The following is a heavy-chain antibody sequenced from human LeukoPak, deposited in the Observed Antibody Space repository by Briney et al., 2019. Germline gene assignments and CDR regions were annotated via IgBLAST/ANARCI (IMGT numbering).Heavy chain of an antibody. D-gene: IGHD3-10*01. V-gene: IGHV3-7*04. CDR1: GFTFSNYW. J-gene: IGHJ4*02. CDR3: ARDRGFKPDY. Sequence: GGSLRLSCAASGFTFSNYWMSWVRQAPGKGLEWVANIKQDGSEKYYVDSVKGRLTIFRDNAKNTLYLQMNSLRAEDTAVYYCARDRGFKPDYWGQGTLVTVSS. CDR2: IKQDGSEK.